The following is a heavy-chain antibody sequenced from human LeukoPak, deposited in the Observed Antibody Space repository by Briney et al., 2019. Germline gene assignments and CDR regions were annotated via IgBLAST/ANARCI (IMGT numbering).Heavy chain of an antibody. CDR3: ANWIGSSSRDY. Sequence: PGGSLRLSCAASGFTFSTYAMTWARQAPGKGLEWLSGVNSNGDEIYYADCVMGRFTIPRDNSNNSVYAQMDSLRTEDTAVYYCANWIGSSSRDYWGQGTLVTVSS. CDR1: GFTFSTYA. V-gene: IGHV3-23*01. D-gene: IGHD6-6*01. CDR2: VNSNGDEI. J-gene: IGHJ4*02.